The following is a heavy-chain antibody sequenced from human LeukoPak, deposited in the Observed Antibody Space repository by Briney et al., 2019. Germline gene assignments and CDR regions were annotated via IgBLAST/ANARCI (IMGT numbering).Heavy chain of an antibody. J-gene: IGHJ4*02. D-gene: IGHD4-17*01. V-gene: IGHV1-8*01. CDR3: ARDHYGDSRGVDY. Sequence: ASVKVSCKASRYTFSNYDINWVRQATGQGLEWMGWMSPNSGNTGYAQKFQGRVTMTRNTSISTAYMELTSLRSEDTAVYYCARDHYGDSRGVDYWGQGTLVTVSS. CDR1: RYTFSNYD. CDR2: MSPNSGNT.